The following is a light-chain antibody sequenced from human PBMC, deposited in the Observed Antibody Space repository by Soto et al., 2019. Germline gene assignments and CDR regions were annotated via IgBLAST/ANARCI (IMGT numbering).Light chain of an antibody. CDR3: QQYGSSPLT. V-gene: IGKV3-20*01. Sequence: EIVLTQSPGTLSLSPGERATLSCRASHSVSSSYLAWYQQKPGKAPRLLIYRTSSRATGIPDRFSGSGSGTDFTLTISRLEPEDFAVFYCQQYGSSPLTFGQGTKV. CDR2: RTS. J-gene: IGKJ1*01. CDR1: HSVSSSY.